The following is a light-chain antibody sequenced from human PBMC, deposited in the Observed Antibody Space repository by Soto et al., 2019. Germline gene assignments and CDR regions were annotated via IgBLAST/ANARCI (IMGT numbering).Light chain of an antibody. J-gene: IGKJ5*01. Sequence: SCXASQSVRTFLAWFQQKPGQGPRLLIYDASNRATGIPARFSGSGSGTDFTLTISSLEPEDFAVYYCQHRSNWPPITFGQGTRLE. V-gene: IGKV3-11*01. CDR1: QSVRTF. CDR3: QHRSNWPPIT. CDR2: DAS.